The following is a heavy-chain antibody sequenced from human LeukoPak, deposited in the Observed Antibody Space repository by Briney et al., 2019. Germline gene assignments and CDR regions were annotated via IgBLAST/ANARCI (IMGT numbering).Heavy chain of an antibody. D-gene: IGHD2/OR15-2a*01. CDR2: ISGSGDNT. V-gene: IGHV3-23*01. CDR3: AKMKGHPLQKYYMDV. CDR1: GFTFSGFA. J-gene: IGHJ6*01. Sequence: GGSLRLSCATSGFTFSGFAMSWVRRTPGKGLEWVSGISGSGDNTLYAASVKGRFTISRDNSKNTLYLEMNSLRAEDTAIYYCAKMKGHPLQKYYMDVWGQGTTVTVSS.